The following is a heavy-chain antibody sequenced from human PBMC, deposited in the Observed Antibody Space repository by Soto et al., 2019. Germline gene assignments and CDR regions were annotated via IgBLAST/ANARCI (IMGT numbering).Heavy chain of an antibody. CDR1: GYTFSSYG. J-gene: IGHJ5*02. D-gene: IGHD6-13*01. V-gene: IGHV1-18*01. CDR3: ARDWYPRFDP. CDR2: INPSSGET. Sequence: QIRLVQSGGEVRTPGASVKFSCKASGYTFSSYGITWVRQAPGQGLEWLGWINPSSGETNYAQKFQGRVTVTTDTSTTTGYMELRNLTFDDTAVYYCARDWYPRFDPWGQGTLVTVSS.